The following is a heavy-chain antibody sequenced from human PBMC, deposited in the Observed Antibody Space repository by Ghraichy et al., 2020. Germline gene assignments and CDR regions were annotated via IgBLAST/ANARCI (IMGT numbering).Heavy chain of an antibody. CDR2: IYSGGST. CDR1: GFIVSSNY. J-gene: IGHJ4*02. CDR3: ARVGGGGSGSYALGY. D-gene: IGHD3-10*01. Sequence: LSLTCAASGFIVSSNYMSWVRQAPGKGLEWVSVIYSGGSTYYADSVKGRFTISRDNSKNTLYLQMNSLRAEDTAVYYCARVGGGGSGSYALGYWGQGTLVTVSS. V-gene: IGHV3-53*01.